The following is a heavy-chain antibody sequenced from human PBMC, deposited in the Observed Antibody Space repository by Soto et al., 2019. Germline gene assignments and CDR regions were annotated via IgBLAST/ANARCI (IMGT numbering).Heavy chain of an antibody. V-gene: IGHV1-2*04. CDR3: ARANWGPHPNYYDYYGMDV. Sequence: ASVKVSCKASGYTFTGYYMHWVRQAPGQGIEWMGWINPNSGGTNYAQKFQGWVTMTRDTSISTAYMELSRLRSDDTAVYYCARANWGPHPNYYDYYGMDVWGQGTTVTVSS. CDR1: GYTFTGYY. J-gene: IGHJ6*02. D-gene: IGHD7-27*01. CDR2: INPNSGGT.